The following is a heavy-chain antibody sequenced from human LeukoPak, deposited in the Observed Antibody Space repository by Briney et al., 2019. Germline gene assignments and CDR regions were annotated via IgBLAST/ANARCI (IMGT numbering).Heavy chain of an antibody. CDR3: ARGWAKVYCNSGSCFSDY. V-gene: IGHV3-48*03. CDR1: GFTFSSYE. Sequence: PGGSLRLSCAASGFTFSSYEMNWVRQAPGKGLEWISYISSSSGTRYYADSENGRFTISRDNARNSLYLQMNSLRAEDTAVYYCARGWAKVYCNSGSCFSDYWGRGTLVTVSS. CDR2: ISSSSGTR. J-gene: IGHJ4*02. D-gene: IGHD2-15*01.